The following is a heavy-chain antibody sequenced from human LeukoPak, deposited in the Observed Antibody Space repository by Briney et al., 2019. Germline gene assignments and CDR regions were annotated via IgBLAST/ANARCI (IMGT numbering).Heavy chain of an antibody. V-gene: IGHV3-74*01. Sequence: GGSLRLSCTASGFTFSSYWMHWVRQAPGKGLVWVSRINSDGSTTTYADSVKGRFTISRDNVKNTLYLQMNSLRVEDTAVYYCARPHTGFDSWGQGTLVTVSS. CDR3: ARPHTGFDS. CDR1: GFTFSSYW. J-gene: IGHJ4*02. CDR2: INSDGSTT.